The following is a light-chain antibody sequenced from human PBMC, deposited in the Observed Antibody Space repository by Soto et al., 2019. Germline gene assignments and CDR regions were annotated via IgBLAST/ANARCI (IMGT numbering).Light chain of an antibody. J-gene: IGLJ2*01. CDR2: LNSDGSH. CDR1: SGHSSYA. Sequence: QSVLTQAPSASASLGASVKLTCTLSSGHSSYAIAWHQQQPERGPRYLMKLNSDGSHNKGGGIPDRFSGSSSGAERYLTISSLQSEDEADYYCQTWGTGILVFGGGTKL. V-gene: IGLV4-69*01. CDR3: QTWGTGILV.